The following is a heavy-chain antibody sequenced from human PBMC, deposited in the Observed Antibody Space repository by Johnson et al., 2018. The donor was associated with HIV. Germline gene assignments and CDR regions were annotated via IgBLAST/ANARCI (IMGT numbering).Heavy chain of an antibody. Sequence: VQLVESGGGVVQPGGSLRLSCAASGFTFSSYAMSWVRQAPGKGLEWVSAISGSGGSTYYADSVKGRFTISRDNAKNSLYLQMNSLRAEDTALYYCARSPSVVTATRGVFDIWGQGTMVTVSS. D-gene: IGHD2-15*01. CDR2: ISGSGGST. CDR3: ARSPSVVTATRGVFDI. V-gene: IGHV3-23*04. J-gene: IGHJ3*02. CDR1: GFTFSSYA.